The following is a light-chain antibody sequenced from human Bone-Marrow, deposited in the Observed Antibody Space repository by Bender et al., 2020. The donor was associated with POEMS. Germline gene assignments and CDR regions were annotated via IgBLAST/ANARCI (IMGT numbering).Light chain of an antibody. CDR3: SSYTSSSGV. Sequence: QSDLTQPASVTGSPGQSITISCAGTSGDVGGYNYVSWYQQHPGKAPKLIIYDVSNRPSGVSNRFSGSKSDNTASLTISGLQAEDEADYYCSSYTSSSGVFGGGTKLTVL. CDR1: SGDVGGYNY. J-gene: IGLJ2*01. CDR2: DVS. V-gene: IGLV2-14*03.